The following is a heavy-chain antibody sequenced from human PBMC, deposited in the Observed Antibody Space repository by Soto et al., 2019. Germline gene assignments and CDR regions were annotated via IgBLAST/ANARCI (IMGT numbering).Heavy chain of an antibody. CDR1: GFTFSSYA. D-gene: IGHD3-10*01. V-gene: IGHV3-23*01. J-gene: IGHJ4*02. CDR3: GSGPWY. CDR2: ISGSGDST. Sequence: GGSLRLSCAASGFTFSSYAMNWVRQAPGKGLEWVSVISGSGDSTYYADSVKGRFIISRDNSKNTLYLQMNSLRAEDTAVYYYGSGPWYWGQGTLVTVSS.